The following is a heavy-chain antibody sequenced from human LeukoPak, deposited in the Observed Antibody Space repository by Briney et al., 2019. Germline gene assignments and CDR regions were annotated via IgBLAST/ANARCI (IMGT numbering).Heavy chain of an antibody. CDR1: GFTFSSYG. V-gene: IGHV3-48*01. CDR2: ISSSGSTI. CDR3: ARDETSGSYGY. J-gene: IGHJ4*02. Sequence: GGTLRLSCAASGFTFSSYGMSWVRQAPGKGLEWVSYISSSGSTIYYADSVKGRFTISRDNSKNTLYLQMNSLRAEDTAVYYCARDETSGSYGYWGQGTLVTASS. D-gene: IGHD1-26*01.